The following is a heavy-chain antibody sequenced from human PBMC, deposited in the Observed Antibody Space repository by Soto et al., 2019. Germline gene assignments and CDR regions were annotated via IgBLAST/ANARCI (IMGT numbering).Heavy chain of an antibody. D-gene: IGHD2-21*01. CDR2: IYYSGNT. CDR3: ARHGDILPCGGGTCHAASEEWFDP. Sequence: QVQLRESGPGLVKTSETLSLTCTVSGGSINSDYWSWIRQPPGKGLEWIGYIYYSGNTNYNPSLKSRANTSIDTSRTQFSLKVNSVTAADPAVHYCARHGDILPCGGGTCHAASEEWFDPWGQGTLVTVSS. J-gene: IGHJ5*02. V-gene: IGHV4-59*08. CDR1: GGSINSDY.